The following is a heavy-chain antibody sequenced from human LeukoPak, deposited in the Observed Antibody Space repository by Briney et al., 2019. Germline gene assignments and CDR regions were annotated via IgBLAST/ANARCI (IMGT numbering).Heavy chain of an antibody. CDR3: ARDQEGFDY. CDR1: GYTFTSNY. Sequence: GASVKVSCKASGYTFTSNYIHWVRQAPGQGLGWMGMIYPRGGSTSYAQKFQGRVTVTRDTSTSTVHMELSGLRSEDTAVYYCARDQEGFDYWGQGTLVTVSS. V-gene: IGHV1-46*01. CDR2: IYPRGGST. J-gene: IGHJ4*02.